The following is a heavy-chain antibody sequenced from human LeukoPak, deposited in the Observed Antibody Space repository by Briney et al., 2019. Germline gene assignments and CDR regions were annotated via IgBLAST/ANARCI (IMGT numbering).Heavy chain of an antibody. J-gene: IGHJ4*02. CDR1: GFTFSSYS. Sequence: PGGSLRLSCAASGFTFSSYSMNWARQAPGKGLEWVSYISSTSGTKYYADSVKGRFTISRDNAKNSLYLQMNSLRAEDTAVYYCARGSDYGDYLDYWGQGTLVTVSS. CDR3: ARGSDYGDYLDY. V-gene: IGHV3-48*01. D-gene: IGHD4-17*01. CDR2: ISSTSGTK.